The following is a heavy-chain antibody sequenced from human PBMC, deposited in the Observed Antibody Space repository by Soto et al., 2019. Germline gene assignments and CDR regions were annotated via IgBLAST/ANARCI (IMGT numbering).Heavy chain of an antibody. CDR1: GGTFSSYA. Sequence: QVQLVQSGAEVKKPGSSVKVSCTASGGTFSSYAISWVRQAPVQGLEWMGGIIPIFGTANYAQKFQGRVTITADESTSTAYMELSSLRSEDTAVYYCARSGDPLGLGAFDIWGQGTMVTVSS. CDR3: ARSGDPLGLGAFDI. V-gene: IGHV1-69*01. CDR2: IIPIFGTA. J-gene: IGHJ3*02.